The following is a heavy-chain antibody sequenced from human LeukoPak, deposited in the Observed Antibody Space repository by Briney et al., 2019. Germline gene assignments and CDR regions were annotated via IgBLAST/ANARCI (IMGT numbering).Heavy chain of an antibody. J-gene: IGHJ4*02. CDR3: ARAAVAARPYIDY. CDR1: GGSISSGDYY. V-gene: IGHV4-30-4*08. Sequence: PSQTLSLTCTVSGGSISSGDYYWSWIRQPPGKGLEWIGYIYYSGSTYYNPSLKSRVTISVDRSKNQFSLKLSSVTAADTAVYYCARAAVAARPYIDYWGQGTLVTVSS. CDR2: IYYSGST. D-gene: IGHD6-6*01.